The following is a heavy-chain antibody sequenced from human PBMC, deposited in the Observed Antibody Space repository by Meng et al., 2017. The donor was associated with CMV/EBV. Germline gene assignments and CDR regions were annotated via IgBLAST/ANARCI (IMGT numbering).Heavy chain of an antibody. CDR3: TTVMGWMNLYYGMDV. J-gene: IGHJ6*02. Sequence: GESLKISCAASGFTFSGSAMHWVRQASGKGLEWVGRIRSKANSYATAYAASVKGRFTISRDDSKNTLYLQMNSLKTEDTAVYYCTTVMGWMNLYYGMDVWGQGTTVTVSS. V-gene: IGHV3-73*01. CDR2: IRSKANSYAT. D-gene: IGHD6-19*01. CDR1: GFTFSGSA.